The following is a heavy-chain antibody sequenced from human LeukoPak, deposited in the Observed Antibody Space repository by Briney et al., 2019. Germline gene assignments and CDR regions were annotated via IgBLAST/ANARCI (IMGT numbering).Heavy chain of an antibody. CDR3: ARNILFAFDI. J-gene: IGHJ3*02. Sequence: PGGPLRPSCQAPGLTVGTSYMSWVRQAPGKGLGWVPIIYNDGSTYYADSMKGRFTISRDNSKNTLYLQVNSLRAEDTAMYYCARNILFAFDIWGQGTMVTVSS. CDR2: IYNDGST. V-gene: IGHV3-53*01. CDR1: GLTVGTSY.